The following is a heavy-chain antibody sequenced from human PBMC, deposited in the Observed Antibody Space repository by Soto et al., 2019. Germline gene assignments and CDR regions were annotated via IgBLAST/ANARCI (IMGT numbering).Heavy chain of an antibody. V-gene: IGHV4-30-4*01. J-gene: IGHJ3*02. CDR2: IYYSGTT. CDR3: ARAPSRSTNSRGALDM. D-gene: IGHD2-8*01. CDR1: GDPISSGDYY. Sequence: QVQLQESGPGLVKPSQTLSLTCTVSGDPISSGDYYWSWIRQPPGKGLEWIGYIYYSGTTYYSPSLKSRVTMSVDTSKNQFSLKLSSVTAADTAVYYCARAPSRSTNSRGALDMWGQGTMVTVSS.